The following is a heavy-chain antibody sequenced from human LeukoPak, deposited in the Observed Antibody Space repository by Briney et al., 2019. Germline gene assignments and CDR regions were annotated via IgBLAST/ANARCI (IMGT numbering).Heavy chain of an antibody. CDR3: ARDGSSGWYWVDY. CDR1: GFTFSGYT. V-gene: IGHV3-21*01. CDR2: ISSSSSYI. Sequence: GGSLRLSCAASGFTFSGYTMNWVRQAPGKGLEWVSSISSSSSYIYFADSVKGRFTISRDNAKNSLYLQMNSLRAEDTAVYYCARDGSSGWYWVDYWGQGTLVTVSS. J-gene: IGHJ4*02. D-gene: IGHD6-19*01.